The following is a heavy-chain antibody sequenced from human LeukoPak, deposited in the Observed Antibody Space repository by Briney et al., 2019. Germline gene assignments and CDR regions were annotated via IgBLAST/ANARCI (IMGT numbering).Heavy chain of an antibody. J-gene: IGHJ4*02. CDR2: INPNSGVT. CDR3: ARDRGGDILVVVAATPYFDF. Sequence: ASVKVSCKASGYTFTGYYMHWVRQAPGQGLEWMGWINPNSGVTNYAQKFQGRVTMTRDRSISTAYMELSRLRSDDTAVYYCARDRGGDILVVVAATPYFDFWGQGTLVTVSS. V-gene: IGHV1-2*02. D-gene: IGHD2-15*01. CDR1: GYTFTGYY.